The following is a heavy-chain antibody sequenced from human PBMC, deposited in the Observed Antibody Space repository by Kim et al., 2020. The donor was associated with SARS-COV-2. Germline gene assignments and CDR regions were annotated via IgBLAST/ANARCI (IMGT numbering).Heavy chain of an antibody. D-gene: IGHD5-18*01. Sequence: GGSLRLSCAASGFTFNSYAMQWVRQAPGKGLEWVAVISYDGSNKYYADSVKGRFTISRDNPKKTLYLQMKSLRAEDTAVYYCARETRVRRYSYVYRDYYYGMDVWGQGTTVTVSS. J-gene: IGHJ6*02. V-gene: IGHV3-30-3*01. CDR2: ISYDGSNK. CDR1: GFTFNSYA. CDR3: ARETRVRRYSYVYRDYYYGMDV.